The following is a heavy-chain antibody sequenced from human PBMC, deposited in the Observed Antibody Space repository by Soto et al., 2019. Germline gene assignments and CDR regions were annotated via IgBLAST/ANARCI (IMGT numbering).Heavy chain of an antibody. Sequence: PGGSLRLSCAASGFSFSSYAMNWVRQAPGKGLEWISSISSGGRGTYYADSVKGRFTISRDNSKNTLHLQMNSLRAEDTAIYYCAKGSASSRLYFFDCWGQGTLVTVSS. CDR3: AKGSASSRLYFFDC. CDR2: ISSGGRGT. CDR1: GFSFSSYA. J-gene: IGHJ4*02. V-gene: IGHV3-23*01.